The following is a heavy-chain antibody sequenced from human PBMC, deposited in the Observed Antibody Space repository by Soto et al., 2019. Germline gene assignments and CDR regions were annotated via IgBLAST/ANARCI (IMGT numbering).Heavy chain of an antibody. CDR3: AHRTQYYDSSGVSGYFDY. D-gene: IGHD3-22*01. Sequence: QITLKESGPTLVKPGQTLTLTCTFSGFSLSTSGISVGWIRQPTGKALECLALIYWDDDERYRPSLKNRVTITKETSKNQVVLTKTNMEPVDTATYYCAHRTQYYDSSGVSGYFDYWGQGTLVSVSS. J-gene: IGHJ4*02. CDR2: IYWDDDE. CDR1: GFSLSTSGIS. V-gene: IGHV2-5*02.